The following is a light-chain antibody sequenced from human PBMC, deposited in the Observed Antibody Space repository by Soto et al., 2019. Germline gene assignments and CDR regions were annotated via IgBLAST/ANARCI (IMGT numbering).Light chain of an antibody. J-gene: IGLJ3*02. CDR2: RND. V-gene: IGLV1-47*01. CDR1: SSNIESNY. CDR3: AAWDDSLSALV. Sequence: QSVLTQPPSAFGTPGQRVTISCSGSSSNIESNYVYWYQQLPGSAPKLLIYRNDQRPSGVPDRFSGSKSGTSASLAISGLRSEDEADYYCAAWDDSLSALVFGGGTKVTVL.